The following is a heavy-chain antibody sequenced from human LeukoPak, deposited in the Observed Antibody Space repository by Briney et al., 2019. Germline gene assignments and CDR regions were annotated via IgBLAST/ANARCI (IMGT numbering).Heavy chain of an antibody. Sequence: GGSLRLSCAASGFTVSSNSMTWVRQAPGKGLEWVAVISYDGSNKYYADSVKGRFTISRDNSKNTLYLQMNSLRAEDTAVYYCARERDVDYGDYESVFDYWGQGTLVTVSS. D-gene: IGHD4-17*01. CDR2: ISYDGSNK. CDR1: GFTVSSNS. CDR3: ARERDVDYGDYESVFDY. J-gene: IGHJ4*02. V-gene: IGHV3-30-3*01.